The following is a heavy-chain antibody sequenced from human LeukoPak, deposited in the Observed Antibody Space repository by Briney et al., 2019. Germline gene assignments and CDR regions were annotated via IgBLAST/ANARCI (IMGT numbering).Heavy chain of an antibody. V-gene: IGHV3-48*03. CDR2: ISSSGSTI. J-gene: IGHJ4*02. CDR3: AKCSAYYYDSSLSDYFDY. Sequence: PGGSLRLSCAASGFTFSSYEMNWVRQAPGKGLEWVSYISSSGSTIYYADSVKGRFTISRDNAKNSLYLQMNSLRAEDTAVYYCAKCSAYYYDSSLSDYFDYWGQGTLVTVSS. CDR1: GFTFSSYE. D-gene: IGHD3-22*01.